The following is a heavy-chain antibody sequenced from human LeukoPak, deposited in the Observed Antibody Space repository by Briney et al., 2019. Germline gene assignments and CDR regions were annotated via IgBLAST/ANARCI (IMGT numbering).Heavy chain of an antibody. CDR2: INPSGGST. CDR1: GYTFTSYY. V-gene: IGHV1-46*01. J-gene: IGHJ4*02. D-gene: IGHD3-22*01. CDR3: AYDTAKLYYFDY. Sequence: ASVKVSCKASGYTFTSYYMHWVRQAPGQGLEWMGIINPSGGSTSYAQKFQGRVTMTRDTSTSSVYMELSSLRSEDTAVHYCAYDTAKLYYFDYWGQGTLVTVSS.